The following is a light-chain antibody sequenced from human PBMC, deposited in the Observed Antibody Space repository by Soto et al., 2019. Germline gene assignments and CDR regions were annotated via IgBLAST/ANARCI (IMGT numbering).Light chain of an antibody. Sequence: QSALTQPASVSGSPGQSITISCTGSNNDIGKYNLVSWYQQHPGKAPKLVIYEVSERPSGISSRFSGSKSGNTASLTISGLQAEDEADYYCCSYALTRPVVFGGGTKVTVL. CDR3: CSYALTRPVV. CDR2: EVS. V-gene: IGLV2-23*02. CDR1: NNDIGKYNL. J-gene: IGLJ2*01.